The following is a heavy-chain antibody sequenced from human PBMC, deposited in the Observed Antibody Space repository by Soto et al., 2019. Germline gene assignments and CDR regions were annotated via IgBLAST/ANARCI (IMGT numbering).Heavy chain of an antibody. D-gene: IGHD2-2*01. CDR1: GYTFTSYA. CDR3: ARGDVVVPAAPGVDY. V-gene: IGHV1-3*01. Sequence: QVQLVQSGAEVKKPGASVKVSCKASGYTFTSYAMHWVRQAPGQRLEWMGWINAGNGNTKYSQKFQGRVTITRDTSASTAYMELSSLRSADTAVYYCARGDVVVPAAPGVDYWGQGNLVTVSS. J-gene: IGHJ4*02. CDR2: INAGNGNT.